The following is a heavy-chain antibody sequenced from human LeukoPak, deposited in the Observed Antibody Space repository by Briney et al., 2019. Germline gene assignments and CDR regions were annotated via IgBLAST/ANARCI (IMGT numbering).Heavy chain of an antibody. CDR1: GYTFTGYY. CDR2: INPNSGGT. D-gene: IGHD2-2*01. CDR3: ARGIVVVPAAVGYYFDY. J-gene: IGHJ4*02. Sequence: ASVKVSCKASGYTFTGYYMHWVRQAAGQGLEWMGWINPNSGGTNYAQKFQGRVTMTRDTSISTAYMELSRLRSDDTAVYYCARGIVVVPAAVGYYFDYWGQGTLVTVSS. V-gene: IGHV1-2*02.